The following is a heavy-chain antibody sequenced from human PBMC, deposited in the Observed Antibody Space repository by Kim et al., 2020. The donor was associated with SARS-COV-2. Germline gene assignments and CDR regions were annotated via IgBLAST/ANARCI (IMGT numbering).Heavy chain of an antibody. V-gene: IGHV3-33*01. J-gene: IGHJ4*02. CDR2: IWSAGNNE. D-gene: IGHD1-26*01. CDR3: AIDRGAGQWGLLDF. CDR1: GFTFTNYG. Sequence: GGSLRLSCAASGFTFTNYGIHWVRQTPGKGLEWVVVIWSAGNNEDYADSVKGRFAISRDNSKNTVSLQMNSLRGDDTAVYFCAIDRGAGQWGLLDFWGQGTLVTVSS.